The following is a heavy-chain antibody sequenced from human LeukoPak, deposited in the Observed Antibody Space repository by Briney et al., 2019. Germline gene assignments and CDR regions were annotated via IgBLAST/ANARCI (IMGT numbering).Heavy chain of an antibody. CDR2: INPNCCGT. Sequence: GASVKASCKASGYTFIGYHIHWVRQAPGQGLEWMGLINPNCCGTNLAQKFQGRVIMTRDTSISTAYMEVTRLRSDDTAIYYCARLPRVHFDSWGQGTLVTVSS. CDR3: ARLPRVHFDS. J-gene: IGHJ4*02. V-gene: IGHV1-2*02. D-gene: IGHD2-8*01. CDR1: GYTFIGYH.